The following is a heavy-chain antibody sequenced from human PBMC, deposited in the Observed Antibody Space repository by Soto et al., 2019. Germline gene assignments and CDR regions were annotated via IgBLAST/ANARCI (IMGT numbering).Heavy chain of an antibody. V-gene: IGHV4-30-2*01. J-gene: IGHJ4*02. Sequence: SETLSLTCAVSGGSISRGGYSWSWIRQPPGKGLEWIGYMYHSGSTYYNPSLKSRVTISIDRSKNQFSLKLSSVTAAYTAVYYCARGPDDWGQGILVTVSS. CDR1: GGSISRGGYS. CDR2: MYHSGST. CDR3: ARGPDD.